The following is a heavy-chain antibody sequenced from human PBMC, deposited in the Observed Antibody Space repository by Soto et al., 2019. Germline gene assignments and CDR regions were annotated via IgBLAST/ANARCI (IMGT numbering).Heavy chain of an antibody. D-gene: IGHD6-6*01. CDR3: ASGPFGSIAARRDY. V-gene: IGHV3-53*02. CDR2: IYSGGTT. J-gene: IGHJ4*02. CDR1: GFTVSSTH. Sequence: EVQLVETGGGLIQPGGSLRLSCAASGFTVSSTHMTWVRQAPGKGLEWVSVIYSGGTTYYADSVKGRFTISRDNSKNTLYLQMNSLRAEDTAVYYCASGPFGSIAARRDYWGQGTLVSVSS.